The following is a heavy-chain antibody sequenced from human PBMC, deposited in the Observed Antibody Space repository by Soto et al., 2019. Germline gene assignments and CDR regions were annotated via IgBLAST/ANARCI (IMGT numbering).Heavy chain of an antibody. D-gene: IGHD6-19*01. J-gene: IGHJ3*01. CDR1: GCTFGNHD. Sequence: PGGSLRLSCAASGCTFGNHDMIWVRQAPGKVLEWVSSISVSDPGTYYADSVKGRFTISRDISKNTLFLQMDSLRAEDTVLYYCTKGTWLDNWGQGTMVTVSS. CDR2: ISVSDPGT. CDR3: TKGTWLDN. V-gene: IGHV3-23*01.